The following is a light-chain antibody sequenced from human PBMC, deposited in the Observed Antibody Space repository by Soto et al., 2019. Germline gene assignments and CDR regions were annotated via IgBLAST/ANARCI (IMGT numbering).Light chain of an antibody. Sequence: IVLTQSPGTLSLSPGERATLSCRASQTVSNNFLAWYQEKPGRGPRLLIYGASTRATGVPDRFSGSGSGTDFTLTISRLEPEDFAVYYCQQHGASITFGGGTRVENK. J-gene: IGKJ4*01. CDR1: QTVSNNF. CDR2: GAS. V-gene: IGKV3-20*01. CDR3: QQHGASIT.